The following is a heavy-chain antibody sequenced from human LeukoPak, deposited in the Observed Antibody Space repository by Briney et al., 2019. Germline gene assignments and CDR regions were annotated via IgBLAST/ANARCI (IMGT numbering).Heavy chain of an antibody. J-gene: IGHJ6*03. CDR2: IIPIFGTA. V-gene: IGHV1-69*05. Sequence: SVKVSCKASGGTFSSYAISWVRQAPGQGLEWMGGIIPIFGTANYAQKFQGRVTITTDESTSTAYMELSSLRSEDTAVYYCARTDYSNYYYYYYMDVWGKGTTVTVSS. CDR3: ARTDYSNYYYYYYMDV. CDR1: GGTFSSYA. D-gene: IGHD4-11*01.